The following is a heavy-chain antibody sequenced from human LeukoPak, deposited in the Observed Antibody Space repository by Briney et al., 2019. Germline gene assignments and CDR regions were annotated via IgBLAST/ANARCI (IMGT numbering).Heavy chain of an antibody. J-gene: IGHJ6*02. D-gene: IGHD1-26*01. CDR2: TSSTSTYI. Sequence: PGGSLRLSCAASGFTFSSYSMNWVRQAPGKGLEWVSSTSSTSTYIYYADSVKGRFTISRDNAKNSLYLQMNSLRVEDTAVYYCASEWEPRLGMDVWGQGTTVTVSS. V-gene: IGHV3-21*01. CDR3: ASEWEPRLGMDV. CDR1: GFTFSSYS.